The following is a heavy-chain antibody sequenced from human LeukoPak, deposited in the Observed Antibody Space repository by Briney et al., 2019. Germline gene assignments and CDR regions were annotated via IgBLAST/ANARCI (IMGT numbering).Heavy chain of an antibody. J-gene: IGHJ3*02. CDR2: ISSSSSTI. CDR1: GFTFSSYS. Sequence: GGSLRLSCAASGFTFSSYSMNWVRQAPGKGLEWVSYISSSSSTIYYADSVKGRFTISRDNAKNSLYLQMNSLRAEDTAVYYCARDGDYYDILTGSAFDIWGQGTMVTVSS. V-gene: IGHV3-48*04. CDR3: ARDGDYYDILTGSAFDI. D-gene: IGHD3-9*01.